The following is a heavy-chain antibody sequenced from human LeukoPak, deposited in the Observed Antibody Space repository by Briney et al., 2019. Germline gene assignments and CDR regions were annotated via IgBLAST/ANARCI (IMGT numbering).Heavy chain of an antibody. CDR3: ARDSPVPRGMDV. J-gene: IGHJ6*02. V-gene: IGHV3-11*06. Sequence: AGGSLRLSCAASGFTFSDYYMSWIRQAPGKGLEWVSSISSSSSYIYYADSVKGRFTISRDNAKNSLYLQMNSLRAEDTAVYYCARDSPVPRGMDVWGQGTTVTVPS. CDR2: ISSSSSYI. CDR1: GFTFSDYY.